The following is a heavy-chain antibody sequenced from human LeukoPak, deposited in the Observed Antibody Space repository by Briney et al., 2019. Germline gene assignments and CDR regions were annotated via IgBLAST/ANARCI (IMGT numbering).Heavy chain of an antibody. CDR2: IYYSVST. CDR3: ARHINSGFDY. V-gene: IGHV4-59*08. J-gene: IGHJ4*02. Sequence: SERVSLTCTVSGGSISGSFWSWIRQPPGKGLEWIGYIYYSVSTNYHPSLKSRLTISVDTSKNQLSLQLSSVTAADSAVYYCARHINSGFDYWGQGTLVTVSS. D-gene: IGHD6-19*01. CDR1: GGSISGSF.